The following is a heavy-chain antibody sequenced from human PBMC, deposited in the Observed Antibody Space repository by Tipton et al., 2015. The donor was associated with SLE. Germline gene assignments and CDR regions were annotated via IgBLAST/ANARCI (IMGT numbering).Heavy chain of an antibody. J-gene: IGHJ3*02. V-gene: IGHV4-34*01. D-gene: IGHD6-19*01. Sequence: LRLSCAVYGGSFSGYYWSWIRQPPGKGLEWIGEINHSGSTNYNPSLKSRVTISVDTSKNQFSLKLSSVTAAETAVYYCAREYRGWAPDAFDIWGQGTMVTVSS. CDR3: AREYRGWAPDAFDI. CDR2: INHSGST. CDR1: GGSFSGYY.